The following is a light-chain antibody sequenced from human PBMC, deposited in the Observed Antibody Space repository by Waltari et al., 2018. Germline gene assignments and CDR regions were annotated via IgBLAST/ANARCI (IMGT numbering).Light chain of an antibody. Sequence: TQSPATLSLSPGERVTLTCRASQSISNWLAWYQQKPGTAPKLLIYKASTLEGGVPSRFSGSGSGTEFTLTITSLQPDDFATYYCQQYNSYPRTFGQGTKVEIK. CDR3: QQYNSYPRT. CDR1: QSISNW. CDR2: KAS. J-gene: IGKJ1*01. V-gene: IGKV1-5*03.